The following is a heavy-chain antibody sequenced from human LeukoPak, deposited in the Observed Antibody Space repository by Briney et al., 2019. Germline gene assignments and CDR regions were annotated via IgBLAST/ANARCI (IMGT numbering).Heavy chain of an antibody. Sequence: SETLSLTCAVYGGSFSGYYWSWLRQPPGKGLEWIGEINHSGSTNYNPSLKSRVTISVDTSKNQFSLKLSSVTAADTAVYYCARVSGIRLSLDWGQGTLVTVSS. J-gene: IGHJ4*02. D-gene: IGHD3-3*01. CDR2: INHSGST. CDR3: ARVSGIRLSLD. V-gene: IGHV4-34*01. CDR1: GGSFSGYY.